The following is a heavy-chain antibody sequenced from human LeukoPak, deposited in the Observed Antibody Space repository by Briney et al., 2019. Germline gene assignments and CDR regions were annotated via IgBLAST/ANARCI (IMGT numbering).Heavy chain of an antibody. CDR3: AKVFEVRGARRPKDY. CDR2: ISYDGGNK. D-gene: IGHD3-10*01. CDR1: GFTFRDYG. J-gene: IGHJ4*02. V-gene: IGHV3-30*18. Sequence: GGSLRLSCAASGFTFRDYGMHWVRQAPGKGLEWGALISYDGGNKFYADSVRDRFTISRDNSKNTLFLQMNSLRTEDTAMYYCAKVFEVRGARRPKDYWGQGPLVLVSS.